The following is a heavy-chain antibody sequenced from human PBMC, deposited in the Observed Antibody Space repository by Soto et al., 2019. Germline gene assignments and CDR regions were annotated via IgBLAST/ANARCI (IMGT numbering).Heavy chain of an antibody. CDR1: GGSISSYY. J-gene: IGHJ6*02. Sequence: SETRSLTCTVSGGSISSYYWRWIRQPPGKGLEWIGYIYYSGSTNYNPSLKSRVTISVDTSKNQFSLKLSSVTAADTAVYYCARVASGPGQLTQIYTGGMDVWGQWITFSDSS. CDR3: ARVASGPGQLTQIYTGGMDV. CDR2: IYYSGST. V-gene: IGHV4-59*01. D-gene: IGHD6-13*01.